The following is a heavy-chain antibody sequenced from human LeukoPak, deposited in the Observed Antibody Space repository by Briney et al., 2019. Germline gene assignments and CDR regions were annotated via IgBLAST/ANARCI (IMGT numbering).Heavy chain of an antibody. Sequence: SETLSLTCSVSGGSMRSYYWSWIRQPPGKGLELIGYVYYSGTANYNPSLESRVTILVDTSKNQFSLNLSSVTAADTAVYYCARTKSGWYYSDYWGQGTLVSVSS. V-gene: IGHV4-59*08. J-gene: IGHJ4*02. D-gene: IGHD6-19*01. CDR1: GGSMRSYY. CDR3: ARTKSGWYYSDY. CDR2: VYYSGTA.